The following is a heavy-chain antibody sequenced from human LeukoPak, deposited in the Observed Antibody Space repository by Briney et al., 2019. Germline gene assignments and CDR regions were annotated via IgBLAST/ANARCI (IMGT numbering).Heavy chain of an antibody. J-gene: IGHJ4*02. D-gene: IGHD3-22*01. CDR2: ISGGGGST. V-gene: IGHV3-23*01. CDR3: AKAKDYYDRPLDY. CDR1: GFTFSIYA. Sequence: GGSLRLSCAASGFTFSIYAMSWVRQAPGKGLEWVSSISGGGGSTYYADSVKGRFTISRDTSKNTLYLQMNSLRAEDTALYYCAKAKDYYDRPLDYWGQGTLVTVSS.